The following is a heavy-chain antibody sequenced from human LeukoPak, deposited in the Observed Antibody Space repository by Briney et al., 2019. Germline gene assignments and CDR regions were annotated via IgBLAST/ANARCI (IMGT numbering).Heavy chain of an antibody. CDR2: INGDGDRT. CDR3: AKDFYLCQHDSSGYLDY. J-gene: IGHJ4*02. V-gene: IGHV3-43*02. Sequence: GGSLRLSCGASGFIFNNYAMHWVRQAPGKGLEWVSLINGDGDRTLYADFVKGRFTISRDNRKNSLYLQMNSLRTEDTALYYCAKDFYLCQHDSSGYLDYWGQGTLVTVSS. CDR1: GFIFNNYA. D-gene: IGHD3-22*01.